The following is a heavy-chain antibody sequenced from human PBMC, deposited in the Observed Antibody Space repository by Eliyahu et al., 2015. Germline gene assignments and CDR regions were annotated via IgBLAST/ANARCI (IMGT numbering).Heavy chain of an antibody. CDR2: LKFDGGGT. J-gene: IGHJ5*02. D-gene: IGHD2-15*01. Sequence: QVQLVQSGAEVKKPGASVMVSCKASGYKFTGFWMHWVRQAPGQGLEWMGKLKFDGGGTTYAQKFQGRVTMTRDTSTSTVYMELNSLRSDDTAVYYCARAEGCSGGSCQGYNWFDPWGQGTLVTVSS. V-gene: IGHV1-46*01. CDR3: ARAEGCSGGSCQGYNWFDP. CDR1: GYKFTGFW.